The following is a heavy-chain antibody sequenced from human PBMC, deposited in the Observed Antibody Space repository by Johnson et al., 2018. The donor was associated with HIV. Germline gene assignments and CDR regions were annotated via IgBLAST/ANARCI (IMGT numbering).Heavy chain of an antibody. V-gene: IGHV3-11*01. Sequence: VQLVESGGDLVKAGGSLRLSCAASGSTFSDYYMSWIRQAPGKGLEWVSGISWNSGSIGYADSLKGRFTISRDNAKKSLYLQMNGLRAEDTAVYYCAKDLRLSSGQWLVQGGAFDIWGQGTMVTVSS. D-gene: IGHD6-19*01. CDR1: GSTFSDYY. CDR2: ISWNSGSI. J-gene: IGHJ3*02. CDR3: AKDLRLSSGQWLVQGGAFDI.